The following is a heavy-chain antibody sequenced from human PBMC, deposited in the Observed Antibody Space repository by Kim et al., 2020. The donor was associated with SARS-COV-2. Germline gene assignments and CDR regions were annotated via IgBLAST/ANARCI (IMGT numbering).Heavy chain of an antibody. D-gene: IGHD6-13*01. CDR2: MWFDGSNK. Sequence: GGSLRLSCAASGFTFSSYGMHWVRQAPGKGLEWMAFMWFDGSNKNYSDSVKGRFAISRDNSKNTLYLQMNNLRVEDTAVYYCAKVAAAGPYYYYYYMDVWGKGTTVNVSS. CDR1: GFTFSSYG. J-gene: IGHJ6*03. V-gene: IGHV3-30*02. CDR3: AKVAAAGPYYYYYYMDV.